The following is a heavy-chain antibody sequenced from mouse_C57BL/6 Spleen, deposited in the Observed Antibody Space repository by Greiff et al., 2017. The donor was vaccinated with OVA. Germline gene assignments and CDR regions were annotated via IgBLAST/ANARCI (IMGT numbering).Heavy chain of an antibody. CDR1: GFNFTDDY. Sequence: EVQLQQSGAELVRPGASVKLSCTASGFNFTDDYMHWVKQRPEQGLEWIGWIDPENGDTEYASKFQGKATITADPSSNTAYLQLSSLTSEDTAVYYCTTLDDYASYAMDYWGQGTSVTVSS. D-gene: IGHD2-4*01. CDR2: IDPENGDT. J-gene: IGHJ4*01. CDR3: TTLDDYASYAMDY. V-gene: IGHV14-4*01.